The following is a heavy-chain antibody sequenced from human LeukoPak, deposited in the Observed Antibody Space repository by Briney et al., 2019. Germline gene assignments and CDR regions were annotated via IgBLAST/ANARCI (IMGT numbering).Heavy chain of an antibody. V-gene: IGHV4-31*03. CDR3: ARGDRAAEEEEGHYFDY. Sequence: SETLSLTCTVSGGSISSGGYYWSWIRQHPGTGLEWIGYIYYSGSTYYNPSLKSRVTISVDTSKNQFSLKLSSVTAADTAVYYCARGDRAAEEEEGHYFDYWGQGTLVTVSS. CDR1: GGSISSGGYY. J-gene: IGHJ4*02. D-gene: IGHD6-13*01. CDR2: IYYSGST.